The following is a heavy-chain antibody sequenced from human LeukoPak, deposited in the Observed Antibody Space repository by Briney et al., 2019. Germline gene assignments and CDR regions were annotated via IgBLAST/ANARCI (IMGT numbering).Heavy chain of an antibody. CDR2: IYYGGSI. D-gene: IGHD6-19*01. J-gene: IGHJ4*02. CDR1: GGSISSDSYY. Sequence: PSETLSLTCTVSGGSISSDSYYWGWIRQPPGKGLEWIGSIYYGGSIYYNPSLKSRVTISVDTSKTQFSLKLSSVTAADTAVYYCARLGSSGLGGYWGQGTLITAS. V-gene: IGHV4-39*01. CDR3: ARLGSSGLGGY.